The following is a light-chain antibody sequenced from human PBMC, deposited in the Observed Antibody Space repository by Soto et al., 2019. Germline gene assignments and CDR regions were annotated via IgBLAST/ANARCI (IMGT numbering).Light chain of an antibody. J-gene: IGKJ2*01. CDR1: RSVSSTY. V-gene: IGKV3-20*01. CDR3: QQYGSSPPYT. Sequence: EIVLTQSPGTLSLSPGERATLSCRASRSVSSTYLAWYQQKPGQAPRLLIYGASSRATGIPDRFSGSGSGTDFTLTISRLEPEDFAVSYCQQYGSSPPYTFGQGTKLEIK. CDR2: GAS.